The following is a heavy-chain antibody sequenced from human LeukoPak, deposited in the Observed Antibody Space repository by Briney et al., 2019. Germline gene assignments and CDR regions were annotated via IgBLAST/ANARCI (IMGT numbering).Heavy chain of an antibody. CDR3: ASTYYFDY. CDR2: INHSGST. V-gene: IGHV4-34*01. CDR1: GGSFRGYY. J-gene: IGHJ4*02. Sequence: SETLSLTCAVYGGSFRGYYWSWIRQTPGKGLEWIGEINHSGSTNYNPSLKGRVTMSIDTSKKQFSLKLRSVTAADSGVYYCASTYYFDYWGQGTLVTVSS.